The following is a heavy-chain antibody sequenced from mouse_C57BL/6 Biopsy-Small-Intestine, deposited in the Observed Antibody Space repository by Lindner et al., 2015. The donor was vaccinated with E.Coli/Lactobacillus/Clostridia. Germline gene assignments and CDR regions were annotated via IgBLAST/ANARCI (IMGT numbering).Heavy chain of an antibody. Sequence: QESGAELVRPGASVTLSCKASGYTFTDYEMHWVKQTPVHGLEWIGAIDPETGGTAYNQKFKGKAILTADKSSSTAYMELRSLTSEDSAVYYCTRREALVVATDYAMDYWGQGTSVTVSS. D-gene: IGHD1-1*01. CDR3: TRREALVVATDYAMDY. CDR1: GYTFTDYE. J-gene: IGHJ4*01. CDR2: IDPETGGT. V-gene: IGHV1-15*01.